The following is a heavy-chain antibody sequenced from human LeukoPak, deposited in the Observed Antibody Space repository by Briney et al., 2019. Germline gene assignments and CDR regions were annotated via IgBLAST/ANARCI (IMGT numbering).Heavy chain of an antibody. CDR1: GFTFSSYG. CDR3: AKAAAGTYFDY. CDR2: IWYDGSNK. V-gene: IGHV3-33*06. J-gene: IGHJ4*02. Sequence: GGSLRLSCAASGFTFSSYGMHWVRLAPGKGLEWVAVIWYDGSNKYYADSVKGRFTISRDNSKNTLYLQMNSLRAEDTAVYYCAKAAAGTYFDYWGQGTLVTVSS. D-gene: IGHD6-13*01.